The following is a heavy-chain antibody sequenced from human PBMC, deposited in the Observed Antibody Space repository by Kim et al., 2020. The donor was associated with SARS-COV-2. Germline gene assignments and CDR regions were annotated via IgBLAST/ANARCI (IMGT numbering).Heavy chain of an antibody. V-gene: IGHV4-34*01. J-gene: IGHJ4*02. CDR3: ARGPPNYDFWSGYYGY. CDR1: GGSFSGYY. Sequence: SETLSLTCAVYGGSFSGYYWSWIRQPPGKGLEWIGEINHSGSTNYNPSLKSRVTISVDTSKNQFSLKLSSVTAADTAVYYCARGPPNYDFWSGYYGYWGQGTLVTVSS. CDR2: INHSGST. D-gene: IGHD3-3*01.